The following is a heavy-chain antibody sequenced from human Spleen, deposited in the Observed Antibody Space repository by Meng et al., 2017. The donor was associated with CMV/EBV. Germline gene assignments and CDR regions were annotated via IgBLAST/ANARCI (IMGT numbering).Heavy chain of an antibody. J-gene: IGHJ4*02. D-gene: IGHD1-26*01. CDR1: GGSISSGRYY. CDR3: ARVWGHFDY. CDR2: IYYSGSS. V-gene: IGHV4-61*01. Sequence: SETLSLTCTVSGGSISSGRYYWGWIRQPPGKGLEWIGYIYYSGSSNYNPSLKSRVTISIDTSKNQFSLKLSSVTAADTAVYYCARVWGHFDYWGQGTLVTVSS.